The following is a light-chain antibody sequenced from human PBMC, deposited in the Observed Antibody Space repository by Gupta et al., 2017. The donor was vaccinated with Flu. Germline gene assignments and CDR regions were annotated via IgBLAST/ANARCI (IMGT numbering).Light chain of an antibody. V-gene: IGKV1-39*01. J-gene: IGKJ2*03. Sequence: QSPSSLSASVGDRVTITCRPSQSISSYLNWYQQKPGKAPKLLIYAASTLQSGVPSRFSGSGSGTDFTLTISSLQPEDFATYYCQQSYNTPPYSFGQGTKLEIK. CDR2: AAS. CDR3: QQSYNTPPYS. CDR1: QSISSY.